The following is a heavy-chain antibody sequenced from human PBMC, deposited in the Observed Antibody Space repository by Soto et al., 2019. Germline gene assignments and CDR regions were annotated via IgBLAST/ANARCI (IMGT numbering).Heavy chain of an antibody. V-gene: IGHV1-3*01. CDR3: ARSSSWYVFDY. CDR2: INAGNGNT. J-gene: IGHJ4*02. CDR1: GYTFTSYA. Sequence: ASVKVSCKASGYTFTSYAMHWVRQAPGQRLEWMGWINAGNGNTKYSQKFQGRVTITRDTSASTAYMELSSLRSEDTAVFYCARSSSWYVFDYWGQGTLVTVSS. D-gene: IGHD6-13*01.